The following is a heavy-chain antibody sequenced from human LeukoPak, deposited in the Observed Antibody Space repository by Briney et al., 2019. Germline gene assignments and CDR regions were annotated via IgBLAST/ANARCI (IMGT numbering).Heavy chain of an antibody. CDR3: ARGRNSFDY. Sequence: PGGSLRLSCAASGFVFSDYLMDWLRQAPGKGLEWVGRARNKANRYTTEYAASVKGRFTISRDDSRNSLYLQMNSLKTEDTAVYYCARGRNSFDYWGQGTLVTVSS. D-gene: IGHD4-11*01. CDR1: GFVFSDYL. J-gene: IGHJ4*02. V-gene: IGHV3-72*01. CDR2: ARNKANRYTT.